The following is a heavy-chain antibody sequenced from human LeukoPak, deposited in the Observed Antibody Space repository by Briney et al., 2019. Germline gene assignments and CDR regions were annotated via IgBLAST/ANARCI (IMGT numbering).Heavy chain of an antibody. J-gene: IGHJ6*03. D-gene: IGHD3-10*01. CDR3: ARALRHLWFGELLVYMDV. CDR1: GYTFTSYG. Sequence: GASVKVSCKASGYTFTSYGISWVRQAPGQGLEWMGWISAYNGNTNYAQKLQGRVTMTTDTSTSTAYMELRSLRSDDTAVYYCARALRHLWFGELLVYMDVWGKGTTVTISS. CDR2: ISAYNGNT. V-gene: IGHV1-18*01.